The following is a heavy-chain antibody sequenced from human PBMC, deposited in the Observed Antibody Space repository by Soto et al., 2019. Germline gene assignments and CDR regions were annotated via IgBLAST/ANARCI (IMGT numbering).Heavy chain of an antibody. J-gene: IGHJ5*02. Sequence: TLSLTCTVSGGSISSSSYYWGWIRQPPGKGLEWIGSIYYSGSTYYNPSLKSRVTISVDTSKNQFSLKLSSVTAAGTAVYYCASGLWFGELYNWFDPGGQGTLVTVS. D-gene: IGHD3-10*01. CDR3: ASGLWFGELYNWFDP. V-gene: IGHV4-39*01. CDR1: GGSISSSSYY. CDR2: IYYSGST.